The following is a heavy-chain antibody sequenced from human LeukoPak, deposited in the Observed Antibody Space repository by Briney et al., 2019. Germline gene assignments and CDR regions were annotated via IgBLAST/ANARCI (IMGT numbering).Heavy chain of an antibody. D-gene: IGHD2-21*01. CDR2: IYHTENT. J-gene: IGHJ4*02. CDR1: GYSISSGYY. CDR3: ARDRIGSGSAIDY. V-gene: IGHV4-38-2*02. Sequence: SETLSLTCNVSGYSISSGYYWGWIRQPPGKGLEWIGSIYHTENTYYNPSLKSRVTISVDTSKNHFSLKLSSVTAADAAVYYCARDRIGSGSAIDYWGQGTLVTVSS.